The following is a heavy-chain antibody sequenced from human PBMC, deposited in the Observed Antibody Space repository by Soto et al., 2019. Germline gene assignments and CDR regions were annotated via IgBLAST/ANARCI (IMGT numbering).Heavy chain of an antibody. CDR2: INANSGGT. D-gene: IGHD3-22*01. CDR3: ARVRDGVSHYYDSSGRRGPLYYGLDV. J-gene: IGHJ6*02. Sequence: GASVKVSCKASGYTFTGYHTYWVRQAPGQGLEWMGWINANSGGTNYAQKFQGRITMTRDTPISTVYMELSSLRSDDTAVYFCARVRDGVSHYYDSSGRRGPLYYGLDVWGQGTTVTVSS. CDR1: GYTFTGYH. V-gene: IGHV1-2*02.